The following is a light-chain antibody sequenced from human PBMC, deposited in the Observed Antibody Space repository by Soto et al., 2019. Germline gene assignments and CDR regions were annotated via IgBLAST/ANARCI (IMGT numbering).Light chain of an antibody. Sequence: VLTESPATLSLSPGERDTLSCRASPSVLTYIAWYQQKPGQAPRLLIYEASKRATGVPARFSGSGSGTDFTLTISSLEPEDFTVYFCQQRERTFGQGTKV. CDR1: PSVLTY. CDR2: EAS. CDR3: QQRERT. V-gene: IGKV3-11*01. J-gene: IGKJ1*01.